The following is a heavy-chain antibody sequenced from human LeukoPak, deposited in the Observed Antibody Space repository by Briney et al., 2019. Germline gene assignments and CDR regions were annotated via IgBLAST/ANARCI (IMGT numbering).Heavy chain of an antibody. V-gene: IGHV3-23*01. CDR2: IGSSGDIT. CDR1: GFTFNTYA. D-gene: IGHD2-15*01. CDR3: AKGNGGSYYSAIDY. Sequence: PGGSLRLSCAASGFTFNTYAMTWVRQAPVKGLEWVSLIGSSGDITFYADSVKGRFTISKDNSKNTLYLQMNSLRAEDTAIYYCAKGNGGSYYSAIDYWGQGTQVTVSS. J-gene: IGHJ4*02.